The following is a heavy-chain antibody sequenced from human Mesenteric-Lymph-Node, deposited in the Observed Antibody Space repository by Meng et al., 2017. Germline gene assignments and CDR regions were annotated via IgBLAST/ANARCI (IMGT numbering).Heavy chain of an antibody. J-gene: IGHJ6*02. V-gene: IGHV4-39*07. Sequence: GSLRLSCTVSGGSISSSSYYWGWIRQPPGKGLEWIGSIYYSGSTYYNPSLKSRVTISVDTSKNQFSLKLSSVTAADTAVYYCASDHVLLWFGDLYYYYGMDVWGQGTTVTVSS. CDR1: GGSISSSSYY. D-gene: IGHD3-10*01. CDR2: IYYSGST. CDR3: ASDHVLLWFGDLYYYYGMDV.